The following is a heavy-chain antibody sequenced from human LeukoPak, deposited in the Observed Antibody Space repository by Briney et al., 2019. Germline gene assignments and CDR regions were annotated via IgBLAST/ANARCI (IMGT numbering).Heavy chain of an antibody. CDR3: ARGAYSWRSSYFDY. CDR2: INSSSVI. D-gene: IGHD3-16*01. V-gene: IGHV3-48*01. CDR1: GFTFSSYT. Sequence: GGSLRVSCAASGFTFSSYTIYWVRQGPRKGLEWVSYINSSSVIDYADYAKCRFTVSRDNAKNSLFLHMKSLRAEHTAVYYCARGAYSWRSSYFDYWGQGTLVTVSS. J-gene: IGHJ4*02.